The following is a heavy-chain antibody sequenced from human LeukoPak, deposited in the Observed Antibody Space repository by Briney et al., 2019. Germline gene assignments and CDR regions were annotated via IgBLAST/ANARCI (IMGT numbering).Heavy chain of an antibody. CDR1: GGTFSNYA. Sequence: ASVKVSCKASGGTFSNYALSWVRQAPGQGLEWMGRIIPSLGLANYPQKFQGRVTITADKSTSTACMELSSLRSEDTAVYYCAREYGYYYDSSGYSNLYYYGMDVWGQGTTVTVSS. CDR2: IIPSLGLA. V-gene: IGHV1-69*04. D-gene: IGHD3-22*01. J-gene: IGHJ6*02. CDR3: AREYGYYYDSSGYSNLYYYGMDV.